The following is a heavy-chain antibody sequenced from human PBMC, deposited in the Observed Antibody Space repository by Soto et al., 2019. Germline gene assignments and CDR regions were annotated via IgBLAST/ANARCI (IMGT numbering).Heavy chain of an antibody. J-gene: IGHJ4*02. CDR1: CGSFSGYS. Sequence: SETLSLTCAVYCGSFSGYSWTWIRQPPGTGLEWIGEINHSGSTNYNPSLKSRVTISVDTSKNQFSLKLTSVTAADTAVYYCARGKITGLFDYWGQGTLVTVSS. CDR2: INHSGST. CDR3: ARGKITGLFDY. V-gene: IGHV4-34*01. D-gene: IGHD2-8*02.